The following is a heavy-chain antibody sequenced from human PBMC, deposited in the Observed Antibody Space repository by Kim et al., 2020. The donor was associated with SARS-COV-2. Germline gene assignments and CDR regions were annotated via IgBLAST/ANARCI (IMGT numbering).Heavy chain of an antibody. V-gene: IGHV1-3*01. CDR3: AREFVAIAFDY. D-gene: IGHD5-12*01. J-gene: IGHJ4*02. Sequence: ASVKVSCKASGYTFTSYAIHWVRQAPGQRLEWMGWINAGNGNTKYSQKFQGRVTITRDTSARTAYMELSSLRSEDTAVYYCAREFVAIAFDYWGQGTLVTVSS. CDR2: INAGNGNT. CDR1: GYTFTSYA.